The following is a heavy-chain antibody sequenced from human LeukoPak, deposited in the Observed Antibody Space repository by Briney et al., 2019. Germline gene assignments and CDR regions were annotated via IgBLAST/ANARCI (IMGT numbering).Heavy chain of an antibody. Sequence: SETLSLTCTVSGGSVSSGSYYWSWIRQPPGKGLEWIGYIYYSGSTNYNPSLKSRVTISVDTSKNQFSLKLSSVTAADTAVYYCATYSSGWSPAGYFDYWGQGTLVTVSS. D-gene: IGHD6-19*01. CDR2: IYYSGST. CDR1: GGSVSSGSYY. CDR3: ATYSSGWSPAGYFDY. J-gene: IGHJ4*02. V-gene: IGHV4-61*01.